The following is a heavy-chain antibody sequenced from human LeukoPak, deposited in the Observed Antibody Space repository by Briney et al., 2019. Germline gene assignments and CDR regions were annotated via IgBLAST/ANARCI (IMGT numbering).Heavy chain of an antibody. CDR3: ARDEYDSSGYHTGFDY. J-gene: IGHJ4*02. CDR1: GFTFSDYY. V-gene: IGHV3-11*01. CDR2: ISSSGSTI. D-gene: IGHD3-22*01. Sequence: GGSLRLSCAASGFTFSDYYMSWIRQAPGKGLGWVSYISSSGSTIYYADSVKGRFTISRDNAKNSLYLQMSSLRAEDTAVYYCARDEYDSSGYHTGFDYWGQGTLVTVSS.